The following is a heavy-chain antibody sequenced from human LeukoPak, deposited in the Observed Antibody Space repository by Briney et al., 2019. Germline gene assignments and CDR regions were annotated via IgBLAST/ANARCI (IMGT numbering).Heavy chain of an antibody. J-gene: IGHJ5*02. CDR2: VQYGHET. Sequence: PSETLSLTCFVSGGSIFITYHYCAWIRQSPGKGLEWIAIVQYGHETYSNPSLETRVTISVATSKNHFSLELTCVTAAEPFIDFCAREMARNSVGLDPRGQGILVSVS. CDR3: AREMARNSVGLDP. D-gene: IGHD5-24*01. CDR1: GGSIFITYHY. V-gene: IGHV4-39*07.